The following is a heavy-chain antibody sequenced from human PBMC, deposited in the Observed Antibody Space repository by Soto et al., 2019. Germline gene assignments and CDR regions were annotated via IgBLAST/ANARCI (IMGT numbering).Heavy chain of an antibody. CDR2: IYYSGST. CDR1: GGSISSGDYY. CDR3: DSGYCSGGSCWEFDP. Sequence: LSLTFTVSGGSISSGDYYWSWIRQPPGKGLEWIGYIYYSGSTYYNPSLKSRVTISLDTSKNQFSLKLNSVTAADTAVYYCDSGYCSGGSCWEFDPWGQGSQVTVS. J-gene: IGHJ5*02. D-gene: IGHD2-15*01. V-gene: IGHV4-30-4*01.